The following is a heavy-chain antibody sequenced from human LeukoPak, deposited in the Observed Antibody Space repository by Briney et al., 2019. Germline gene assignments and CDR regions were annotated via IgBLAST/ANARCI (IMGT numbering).Heavy chain of an antibody. Sequence: ASVKVSCKASGYTFTSYGISWVRQAPGQGLEWMGWISAYNGNTNYAQKLQGRVTMTTDTSTRTAYMELRSLRSDDTAVYYCAREYQLLSPFDYWGQGTLVTVSS. CDR3: AREYQLLSPFDY. D-gene: IGHD2-2*01. J-gene: IGHJ4*02. CDR1: GYTFTSYG. V-gene: IGHV1-18*04. CDR2: ISAYNGNT.